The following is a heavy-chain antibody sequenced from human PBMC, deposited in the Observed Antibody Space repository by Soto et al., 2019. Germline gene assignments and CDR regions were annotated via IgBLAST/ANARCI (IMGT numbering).Heavy chain of an antibody. D-gene: IGHD2-15*01. Sequence: QVQLVQSGAEVKKPGSSVKVSCKASGGTFSSYTISWVRQAPGQGLEWMGRIIPILGIANYAQKFQGRVTITADKSTSTDDMELSSLRSEDTAVYYCARAGCSGGSCYFDYWGQGTLVTVSS. J-gene: IGHJ4*02. CDR1: GGTFSSYT. CDR3: ARAGCSGGSCYFDY. V-gene: IGHV1-69*02. CDR2: IIPILGIA.